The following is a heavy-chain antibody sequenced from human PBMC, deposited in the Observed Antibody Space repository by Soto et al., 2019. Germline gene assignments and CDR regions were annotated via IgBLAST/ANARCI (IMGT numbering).Heavy chain of an antibody. CDR2: ISYDGSNK. V-gene: IGHV3-30*18. CDR1: GFTFSSYG. J-gene: IGHJ3*02. Sequence: GGSLRLSCAASGFTFSSYGMHWVRQAPGKGLEWVAVISYDGSNKYYADSVKGRFTISRDNSKNTLYLQMNSLRAEDTAVYYCAKGTMIVPDAGDAFDIWGQGTMVTVSS. D-gene: IGHD3-22*01. CDR3: AKGTMIVPDAGDAFDI.